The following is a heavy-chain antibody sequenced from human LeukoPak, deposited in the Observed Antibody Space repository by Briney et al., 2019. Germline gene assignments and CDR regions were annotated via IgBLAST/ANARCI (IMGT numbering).Heavy chain of an antibody. CDR2: IYYSGST. CDR1: GGSITSYY. V-gene: IGHV4-59*01. J-gene: IGHJ2*01. CDR3: ASFDEYWYFDL. Sequence: SETLSLTCTVSGGSITSYYWSWIRQPPGKGLEWIGYIYYSGSTNYNPSLKSRVTISVDTSKNQFSLKLSSVTAADTAVYYCASFDEYWYFDLWGRGTLVTVSS.